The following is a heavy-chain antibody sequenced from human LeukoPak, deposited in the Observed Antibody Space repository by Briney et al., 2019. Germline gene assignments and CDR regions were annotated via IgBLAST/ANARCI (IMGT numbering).Heavy chain of an antibody. V-gene: IGHV4-4*02. D-gene: IGHD3-10*01. CDR1: GGALISSNW. Sequence: SGTLSLTCAVSGGALISSNWWSWVRQPPGKGLEWIGEIYYSGSTNYNPSLESRVTISVDKSKNHFSLKLTSVTAADTAVYYCARVRDGSGSYCDYWGQGTLVTVSS. CDR2: IYYSGST. CDR3: ARVRDGSGSYCDY. J-gene: IGHJ4*02.